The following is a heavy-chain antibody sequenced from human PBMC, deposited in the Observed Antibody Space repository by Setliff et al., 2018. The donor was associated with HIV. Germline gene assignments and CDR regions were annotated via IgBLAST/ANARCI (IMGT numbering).Heavy chain of an antibody. CDR3: ARADPLGEQVWSLQYFHL. Sequence: PGGSLRLSCAASGFTFSDYYMSWLRQAPGKGLEWVSRINSDGSVTNYADSVKGRFTISRDNAKNTVYLQMDSLRDEDTAVYYCARADPLGEQVWSLQYFHLWGQGTLVTVSS. CDR2: INSDGSVT. V-gene: IGHV3-74*01. CDR1: GFTFSDYY. D-gene: IGHD3-10*01. J-gene: IGHJ1*01.